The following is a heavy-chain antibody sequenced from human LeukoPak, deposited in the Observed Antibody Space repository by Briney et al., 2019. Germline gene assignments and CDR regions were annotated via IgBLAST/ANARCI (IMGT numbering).Heavy chain of an antibody. Sequence: GGSLRLSCAASGFTFRSSRMYWVRQAPGKGLVWVARVNPDETVSTYADSVKGRFTIYRDNAKNTLYLQMSSLRADDSAMYYCARATMGTLDYWGQGTLVTVSS. D-gene: IGHD1/OR15-1a*01. CDR1: GFTFRSSR. J-gene: IGHJ4*02. CDR2: VNPDETVS. V-gene: IGHV3-74*03. CDR3: ARATMGTLDY.